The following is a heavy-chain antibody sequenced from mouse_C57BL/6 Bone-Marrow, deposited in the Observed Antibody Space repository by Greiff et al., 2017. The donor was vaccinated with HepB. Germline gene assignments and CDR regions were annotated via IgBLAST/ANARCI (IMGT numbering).Heavy chain of an antibody. CDR1: GFNINDYY. D-gene: IGHD1-1*01. CDR2: IDPEDGET. CDR3: ARGYYGSSS. V-gene: IGHV14-2*01. J-gene: IGHJ3*01. Sequence: VQLQQSGAELVKPGASVNLSCTASGFNINDYYMHWVKQRTEQGLEWIGRIDPEDGETKYAPKFPGKATITADTSSNTAHLQLSSLTSEDTAIYYCARGYYGSSSWGQGTLVTVSA.